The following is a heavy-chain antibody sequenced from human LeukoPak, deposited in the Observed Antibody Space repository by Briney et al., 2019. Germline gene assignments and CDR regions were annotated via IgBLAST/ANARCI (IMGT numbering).Heavy chain of an antibody. CDR2: IYYSGST. CDR3: ARGYCSSTSCYSFDY. Sequence: SETLSLTCTVSGGSISSSSYYWGWIRQPPGKGLEWIGSIYYSGSTYYNPSLKSRVTISVDTSKNQFSLKLSSVTAADTAVYYCARGYCSSTSCYSFDYWGQGTLVTVSS. J-gene: IGHJ4*02. D-gene: IGHD2-2*01. CDR1: GGSISSSSYY. V-gene: IGHV4-39*07.